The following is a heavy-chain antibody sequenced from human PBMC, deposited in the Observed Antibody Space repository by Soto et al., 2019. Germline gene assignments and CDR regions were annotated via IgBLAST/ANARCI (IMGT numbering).Heavy chain of an antibody. D-gene: IGHD5-12*01. J-gene: IGHJ4*02. CDR3: ASINQYNIVATMKDNCKDYFDY. V-gene: IGHV3-66*02. CDR1: GFTVSSNY. Sequence: GGSLRLSCAASGFTVSSNYMSWVRQAPGKGLEWVSVIYSGGSTYYADSVKGRFTISRDNSKNTLYLQMNSLRAEDTAVDYLASINQYNIVATMKDNCKDYFDYWGQGTLVTVSS. CDR2: IYSGGST.